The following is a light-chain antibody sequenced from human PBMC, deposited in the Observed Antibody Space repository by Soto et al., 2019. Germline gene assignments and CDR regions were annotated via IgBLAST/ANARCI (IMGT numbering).Light chain of an antibody. J-gene: IGKJ3*01. Sequence: EIVLTQSPGTLSLSPGERATLSCRASQSVSSSYLAWYQQQPGQAPRLLIYGASSMATGIPDRFSGSGSGTDFALTISSLEPEDFAVYYYQQYGSSLFTFGPGTNVDIK. CDR3: QQYGSSLFT. CDR2: GAS. CDR1: QSVSSSY. V-gene: IGKV3-20*01.